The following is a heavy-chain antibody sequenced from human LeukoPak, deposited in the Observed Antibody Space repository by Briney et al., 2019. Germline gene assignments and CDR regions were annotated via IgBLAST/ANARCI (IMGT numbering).Heavy chain of an antibody. J-gene: IGHJ4*02. CDR1: GYTFTSYG. CDR2: ISAYNGNT. D-gene: IGHD4-17*01. V-gene: IGHV1-18*01. Sequence: ASVKVSCKASGYTFTSYGISWVRQAPGQGLEWMGWISAYNGNTNCAQKLQGRVTMTTDTSTSTAYMELRSLRSDDTAVYYCARVAGTTVTTDYYFDYWGQGTLVTVSS. CDR3: ARVAGTTVTTDYYFDY.